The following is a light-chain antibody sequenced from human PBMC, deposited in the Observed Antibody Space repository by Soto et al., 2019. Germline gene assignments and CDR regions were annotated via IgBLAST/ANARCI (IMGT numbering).Light chain of an antibody. CDR1: QSISSY. CDR2: AAS. J-gene: IGKJ2*01. Sequence: DIQMTQSPSSLSASLGDRVTITCRTSQSISSYLNWYQQKPGKAPKLLIYAASSLHSGVPSRFSGSGSGTDFTLTISSLQPEEFATYYCQEGYSTPPAFGRGTKLEI. V-gene: IGKV1-39*01. CDR3: QEGYSTPPA.